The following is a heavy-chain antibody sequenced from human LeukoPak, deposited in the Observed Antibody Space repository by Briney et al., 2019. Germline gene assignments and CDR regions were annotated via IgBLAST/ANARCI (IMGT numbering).Heavy chain of an antibody. CDR3: AREGPKTGYSSGWLDY. CDR2: ISSSSSTI. CDR1: GFTFSSYS. J-gene: IGHJ4*02. Sequence: GGSLRLSCAASGFTFSSYSMNWVRQAPGKGLEWVSYISSSSSTIYYADSLKGRFTISRDNAKNSLYLQMNSLRDEDTAVYYCAREGPKTGYSSGWLDYWGQGTLVTVSS. D-gene: IGHD6-19*01. V-gene: IGHV3-48*02.